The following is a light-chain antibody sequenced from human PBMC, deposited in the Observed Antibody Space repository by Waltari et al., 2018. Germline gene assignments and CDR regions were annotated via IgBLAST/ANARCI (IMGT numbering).Light chain of an antibody. V-gene: IGKV2-28*01. Sequence: DIGMTQSPLSLPVTLVEPASISSRSSQRLLQGNVYNYLDWYLKKPGQSPQLLIYLGSNRASGFPERFSGRGSGTDFTLKISRAEAEDVGVYYCMQLVQPPRTFGQGTKVEI. CDR2: LGS. J-gene: IGKJ1*01. CDR3: MQLVQPPRT. CDR1: QRLLQGNVYNY.